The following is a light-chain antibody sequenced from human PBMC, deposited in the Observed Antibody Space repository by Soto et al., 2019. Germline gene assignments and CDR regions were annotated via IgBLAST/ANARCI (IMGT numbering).Light chain of an antibody. V-gene: IGLV1-40*01. J-gene: IGLJ1*01. Sequence: QSALTQPPSVSGAPGQRVTISCTGSSSNIGAGYDVHWYQQLPGTAPKVLIYANSHRPSGVPDRFSGSQSGTSASLAITGLQAEDEADYYCQSYDSTLSDRYVFGTGTKLTVL. CDR2: ANS. CDR1: SSNIGAGYD. CDR3: QSYDSTLSDRYV.